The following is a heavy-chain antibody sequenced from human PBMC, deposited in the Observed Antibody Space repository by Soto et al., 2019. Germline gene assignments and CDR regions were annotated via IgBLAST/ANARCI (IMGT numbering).Heavy chain of an antibody. CDR3: ARRYGRNFDY. CDR2: IYYSGST. J-gene: IGHJ4*02. Sequence: PSETLSLTCTVSGGSISSSSFHWGGFRQPPGKGLEWIGYIYYSGSTNYTPSLKSRVTISVDTSKNQFSLKLSSVTAADTAVYYCARRYGRNFDYWGQGTLVTVSS. CDR1: GGSISSSSFH. V-gene: IGHV4-61*05. D-gene: IGHD1-20*01.